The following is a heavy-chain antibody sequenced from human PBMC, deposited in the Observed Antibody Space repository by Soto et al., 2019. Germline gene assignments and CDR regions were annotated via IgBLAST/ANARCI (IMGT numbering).Heavy chain of an antibody. Sequence: EVQLVESGGGLVKPGGSLRLSCAASGFTFSSYSMNWVRQAPGKGLEWVSSISSSSSYIYYADSVKGRFTISRDNAKNSLYLQMNSLRAEETAVYYCARDLTMVRGVIIRKYYFDYWGQGTLVTVSS. V-gene: IGHV3-21*01. J-gene: IGHJ4*02. CDR2: ISSSSSYI. CDR3: ARDLTMVRGVIIRKYYFDY. CDR1: GFTFSSYS. D-gene: IGHD3-10*01.